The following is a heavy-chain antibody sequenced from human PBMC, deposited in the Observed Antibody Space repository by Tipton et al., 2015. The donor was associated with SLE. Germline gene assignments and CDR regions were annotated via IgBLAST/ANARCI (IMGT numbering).Heavy chain of an antibody. CDR1: GGSISSGDYY. CDR3: ARYSSGWFNNFDY. J-gene: IGHJ4*02. Sequence: TLSLTCTVSGGSISSGDYYWSWIRQPPGKGLEWIGCMDNSGSTYYNPSLKSRVTISVDTSKNQFSLKLSSVTAADTAVYYCARYSSGWFNNFDYWGQGTLDTVSS. CDR2: MDNSGST. D-gene: IGHD6-19*01. V-gene: IGHV4-30-4*01.